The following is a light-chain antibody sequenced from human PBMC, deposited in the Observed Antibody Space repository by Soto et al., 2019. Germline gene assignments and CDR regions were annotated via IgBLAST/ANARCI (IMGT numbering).Light chain of an antibody. CDR3: QQRNNWPPWT. J-gene: IGKJ1*01. Sequence: EIVLTQSPATLSLSPGERATLSCRASQSIGSYLAWYQQKPGQAPRLLIYDASNRATGIPARFSGSGSGTDFTLTIRSQEPEDFAVYYCQQRNNWPPWTFGQGTKVETK. V-gene: IGKV3-11*01. CDR2: DAS. CDR1: QSIGSY.